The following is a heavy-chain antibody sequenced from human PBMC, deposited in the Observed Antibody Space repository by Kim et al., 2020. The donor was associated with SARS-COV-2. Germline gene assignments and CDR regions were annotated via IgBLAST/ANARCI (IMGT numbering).Heavy chain of an antibody. CDR1: GVSIRSHY. J-gene: IGHJ5*02. V-gene: IGHV4-59*08. D-gene: IGHD6-13*01. Sequence: SETLSLTCSVSGVSIRSHYWSWIRQPPGKGLEWIGHIYYSGSTNYNPSLKSRITISVDTSKNQFSLKLTSVTAADTAVYYCARQTGATASILGWFDPWGQGTLVTVSS. CDR3: ARQTGATASILGWFDP. CDR2: IYYSGST.